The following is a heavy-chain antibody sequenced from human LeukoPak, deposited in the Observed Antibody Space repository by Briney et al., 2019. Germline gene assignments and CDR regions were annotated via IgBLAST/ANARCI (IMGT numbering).Heavy chain of an antibody. Sequence: GGSLRLSCAVSGITLSNYGMSWVRQAPGKGLEWVAGISDSGGRTNYADSVKGRFTISRDNPKSTLYLQMNSLRAEDTAVYFCAKRGVVIRVILVGFHKEAYYFDSWGRGALVTVSS. CDR1: GITLSNYG. CDR3: AKRGVVIRVILVGFHKEAYYFDS. V-gene: IGHV3-23*01. CDR2: ISDSGGRT. J-gene: IGHJ4*02. D-gene: IGHD3-22*01.